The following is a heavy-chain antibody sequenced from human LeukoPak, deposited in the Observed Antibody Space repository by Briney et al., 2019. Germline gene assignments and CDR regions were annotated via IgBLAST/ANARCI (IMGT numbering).Heavy chain of an antibody. D-gene: IGHD1-7*01. J-gene: IGHJ4*02. CDR1: GFTVSSNY. CDR3: ARVGKWNYAFEY. CDR2: IYSGDST. V-gene: IGHV3-53*04. Sequence: GGSLRLSCAASGFTVSSNYMSWVRQAPGKGLEWVSVIYSGDSTYYADSVRGRFTISRHNFKNTLYLQMNSLRAEDTAVYYCARVGKWNYAFEYWGQGTLVTVSS.